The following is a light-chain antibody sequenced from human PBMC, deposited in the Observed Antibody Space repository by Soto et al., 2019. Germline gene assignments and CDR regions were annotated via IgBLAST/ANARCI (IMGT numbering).Light chain of an antibody. CDR2: DVS. J-gene: IGLJ1*01. V-gene: IGLV2-14*01. Sequence: QSVLTQPDSVCGSPGQSITISCTGTSSDVGGYNYVSWYQQHPGKAPKLMIYDVSNRPSGVSNRFSGSKSGNTASLTISGLQAEDEADYYCSSYTSSSTRVFGTGTELTVL. CDR1: SSDVGGYNY. CDR3: SSYTSSSTRV.